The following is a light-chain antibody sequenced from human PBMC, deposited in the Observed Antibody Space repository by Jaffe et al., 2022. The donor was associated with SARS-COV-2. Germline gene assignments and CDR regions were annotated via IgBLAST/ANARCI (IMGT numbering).Light chain of an antibody. V-gene: IGKV3-15*01. Sequence: EIVMTQSPATLSVSPGERAILSCRASQSLSSNLAWYQQKPGQAPRLLIYGASTRATGIPARFSGSGSGTEFTLTISSLQSEDSAVYYCQQYNNWPPYTFGQGTKLEIK. CDR2: GAS. CDR1: QSLSSN. J-gene: IGKJ2*01. CDR3: QQYNNWPPYT.